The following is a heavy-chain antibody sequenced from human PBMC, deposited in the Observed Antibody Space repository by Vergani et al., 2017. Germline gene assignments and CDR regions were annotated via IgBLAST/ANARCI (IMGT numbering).Heavy chain of an antibody. Sequence: QVQLVQSGAEVKKPGASVKVSCKASGYTFTSYAMHWVRQAPGQRLEWMGWINAGNGNTKYSQKFQGRVTITRDTSASTAYMELSSLRSEDTAVYYCARPSGSYYRRGIGAFDIWGQGTMVTISS. CDR2: INAGNGNT. V-gene: IGHV1-3*01. D-gene: IGHD1-26*01. CDR3: ARPSGSYYRRGIGAFDI. CDR1: GYTFTSYA. J-gene: IGHJ3*02.